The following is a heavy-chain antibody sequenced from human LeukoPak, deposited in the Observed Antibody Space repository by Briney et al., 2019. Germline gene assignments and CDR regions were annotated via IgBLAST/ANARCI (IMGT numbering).Heavy chain of an antibody. D-gene: IGHD2-2*01. CDR3: ARFTPRLTREKFDY. Sequence: ASVKVSCKASGGTFSSYAISWVRQAPGQGLEWMGGIIPIFGTANYAQKFQGRVTMTTDTSTSTAYMELRSLRSDDTAVYYCARFTPRLTREKFDYWGQGTLVTASS. V-gene: IGHV1-69*05. CDR1: GGTFSSYA. CDR2: IIPIFGTA. J-gene: IGHJ4*02.